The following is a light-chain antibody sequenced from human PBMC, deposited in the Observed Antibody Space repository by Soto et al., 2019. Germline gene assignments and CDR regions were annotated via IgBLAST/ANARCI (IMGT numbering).Light chain of an antibody. CDR1: KSVSSGY. J-gene: IGKJ3*01. Sequence: EIVLTQSPGTLSLSPGERATLSCRASKSVSSGYLAWYQQKPGQAPRLLIYGASGRATGIPDRFSGSGSGTDFTLTISRLEPEDFAVYYCQQYGSSLFTFGPGTKVDIK. CDR3: QQYGSSLFT. V-gene: IGKV3-20*01. CDR2: GAS.